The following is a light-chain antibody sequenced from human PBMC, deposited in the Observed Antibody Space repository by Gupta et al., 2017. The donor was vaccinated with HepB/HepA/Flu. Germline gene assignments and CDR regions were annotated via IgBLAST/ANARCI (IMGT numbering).Light chain of an antibody. V-gene: IGKV4-1*01. CDR3: QQYYSTPHT. CDR1: QSVLYSSNNKNY. Sequence: QSPDSLPVSLGERATINCKSSQSVLYSSNNKNYLAWYQQKPGQPPKLLIYWASTRESGAPDRFSGSGSGTDFTLTISSLQAEDVAVYYCQQYYSTPHTFGQGTKLEIK. J-gene: IGKJ2*01. CDR2: WAS.